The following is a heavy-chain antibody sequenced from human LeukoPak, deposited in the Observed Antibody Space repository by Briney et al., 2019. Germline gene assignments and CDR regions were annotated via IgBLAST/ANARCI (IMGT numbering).Heavy chain of an antibody. CDR1: GFTFSSYW. V-gene: IGHV3-7*01. D-gene: IGHD6-19*01. Sequence: GGPLRLSCAASGFTFSSYWMHWVRQAPGKGLEWVANIKQDGSEKYHVDSVKGRFTISRDNPKNSLYLQMNSLRAEDTAVYYCATTLTQWLLSNWGQGTLVTVSS. CDR2: IKQDGSEK. CDR3: ATTLTQWLLSN. J-gene: IGHJ4*02.